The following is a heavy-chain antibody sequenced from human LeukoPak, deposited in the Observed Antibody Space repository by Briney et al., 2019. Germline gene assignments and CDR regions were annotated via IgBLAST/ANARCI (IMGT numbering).Heavy chain of an antibody. CDR2: ISSSSSTI. Sequence: GGSLRLSWAASGFTFSSDSMNWVRQAPGKGLEWVSYISSSSSTIYYADSVKGRFTISRDNAKNSLYLQMNSLRAEDTAVYYCARVGIAVAGTHWGQGTLVTVSS. V-gene: IGHV3-48*01. CDR3: ARVGIAVAGTH. J-gene: IGHJ4*02. CDR1: GFTFSSDS. D-gene: IGHD6-19*01.